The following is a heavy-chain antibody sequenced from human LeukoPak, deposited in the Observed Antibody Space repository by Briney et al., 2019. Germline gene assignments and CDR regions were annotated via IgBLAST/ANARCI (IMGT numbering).Heavy chain of an antibody. CDR3: AKVPIIPASYFDY. CDR2: IGGSGVST. V-gene: IGHV3-23*01. D-gene: IGHD2-2*01. Sequence: GGSLRLSCAASGFIFTNYAMTWVRQAPGKGLEWVSAIGGSGVSTFFADSVKGRFSISRDNSKNTLYLQMNSLRVEDTAIYYCAKVPIIPASYFDYWGQGALVSVSS. J-gene: IGHJ4*02. CDR1: GFIFTNYA.